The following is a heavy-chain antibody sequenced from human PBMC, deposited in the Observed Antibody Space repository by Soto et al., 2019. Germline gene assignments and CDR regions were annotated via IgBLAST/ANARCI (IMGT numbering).Heavy chain of an antibody. J-gene: IGHJ6*02. CDR3: ARDGDGRMTTNPYYYNGMDV. Sequence: SETLSLTCTVSGGSISSSSYYWGWIRQPPGKGLEWIGSSYYSGSTYYNPSLKSRVTISVDTSNYQFSLKLSSVTAADTAVYYCARDGDGRMTTNPYYYNGMDVWGPGTTVTVSS. V-gene: IGHV4-39*07. CDR2: SYYSGST. CDR1: GGSISSSSYY. D-gene: IGHD4-4*01.